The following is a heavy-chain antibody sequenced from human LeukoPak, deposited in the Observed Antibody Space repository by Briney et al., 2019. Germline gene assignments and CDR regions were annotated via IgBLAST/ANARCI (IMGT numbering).Heavy chain of an antibody. Sequence: GASVKVSCKASGYTFTGYYMHWVRQAPGQGLEWMGWINPNSGGTNYAQKFQGRVTMTRDTSINTAYMELSRLTSDDTAVYYCGRKSAARKTSEFDYWGQGTLVTVSS. V-gene: IGHV1-2*02. CDR2: INPNSGGT. CDR1: GYTFTGYY. D-gene: IGHD6-6*01. J-gene: IGHJ4*02. CDR3: GRKSAARKTSEFDY.